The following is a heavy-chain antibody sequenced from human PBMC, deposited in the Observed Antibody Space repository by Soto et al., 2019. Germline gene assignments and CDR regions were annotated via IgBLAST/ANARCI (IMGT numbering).Heavy chain of an antibody. J-gene: IGHJ4*02. CDR3: ARAYEGDYFDY. V-gene: IGHV3-30-3*01. D-gene: IGHD3-16*01. CDR1: GFTFSSYA. CDR2: ISYDGSNK. Sequence: QVQLVESGGGVDQPGRSLRLSCAASGFTFSSYAMHWVRQAPGKGLEWVAVISYDGSNKYYADSVKGRFTISRDNSKNTLYVQMNSLRAEDTAVYYCARAYEGDYFDYWGQGTLVTVSS.